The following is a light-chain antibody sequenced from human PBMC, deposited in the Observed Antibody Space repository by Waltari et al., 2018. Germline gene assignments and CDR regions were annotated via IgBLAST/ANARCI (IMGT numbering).Light chain of an antibody. CDR1: NIGSNS. J-gene: IGLJ1*01. CDR3: HVWDSSSDHWEV. Sequence: SHVLTQPPSVSVAPGKTARITCGGNNIGSNSVHWYQQKPGQAPVLVMYDDSDRPSGIPEGFSGSYSGNTATLTIGGVEAGDEADYYCHVWDSSSDHWEVFGTGTKVTVL. V-gene: IGLV3-21*04. CDR2: DDS.